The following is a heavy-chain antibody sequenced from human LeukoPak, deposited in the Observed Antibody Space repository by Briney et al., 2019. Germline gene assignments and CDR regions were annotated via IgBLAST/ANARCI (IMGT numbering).Heavy chain of an antibody. CDR2: IYYSGST. V-gene: IGHV4-59*01. CDR1: GGSISSYY. Sequence: SETLSLTCTVSGGSISSYYWSWIRQPPGKGLEWIGYIYYSGSTNYNPSLKSRVTISVDTSKNQFSLKLSSVTAADTVVYYCARVLTGAPDAFDIWGQGTMVTVSS. D-gene: IGHD7-27*01. J-gene: IGHJ3*02. CDR3: ARVLTGAPDAFDI.